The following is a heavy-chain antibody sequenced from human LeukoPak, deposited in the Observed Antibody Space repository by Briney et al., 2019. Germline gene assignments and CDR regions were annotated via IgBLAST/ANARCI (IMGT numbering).Heavy chain of an antibody. Sequence: SETLSLTCTVSGGSISSSSYYWGWIRQHPGKGLEWIGYIYYSGSTYYNPSLKSRVTISVDTSKNQFSLKLSSVTAADTAVYYCARMYQLNDWYFDLWGRGTLVTVSS. J-gene: IGHJ2*01. V-gene: IGHV4-31*03. D-gene: IGHD2-2*01. CDR3: ARMYQLNDWYFDL. CDR2: IYYSGST. CDR1: GGSISSSSYY.